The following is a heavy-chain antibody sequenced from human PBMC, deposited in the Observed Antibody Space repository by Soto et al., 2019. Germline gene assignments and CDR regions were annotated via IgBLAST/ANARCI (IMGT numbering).Heavy chain of an antibody. D-gene: IGHD3-22*01. Sequence: QLQLQESGPGLVEASETLSLTCTVSGGSITGTTSYWGWIRQSPGTGLEWIGSVYYSGHTYENPSLKSRVTISVDTSKNHFSLNLSSVTAADTAVYYCARQEVYYDTHHFDYWGQGTLVTVSS. CDR1: GGSITGTTSY. J-gene: IGHJ4*02. CDR2: VYYSGHT. CDR3: ARQEVYYDTHHFDY. V-gene: IGHV4-39*01.